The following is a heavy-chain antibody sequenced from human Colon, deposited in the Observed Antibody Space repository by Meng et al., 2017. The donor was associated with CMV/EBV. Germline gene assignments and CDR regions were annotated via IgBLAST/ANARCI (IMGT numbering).Heavy chain of an antibody. CDR2: ISSDGRNK. CDR3: ATDPSTVTTNY. J-gene: IGHJ4*02. Sequence: GESLKISCAASGFTFSRHTMNWVRQAPGKGLEYVAAISSDGRNKYYADSLKGRFTISKDNSKSTLYLEMGSLRPEDMGVYYCATDPSTVTTNYWGQGTLVTVSS. D-gene: IGHD4-17*01. V-gene: IGHV3-64*02. CDR1: GFTFSRHT.